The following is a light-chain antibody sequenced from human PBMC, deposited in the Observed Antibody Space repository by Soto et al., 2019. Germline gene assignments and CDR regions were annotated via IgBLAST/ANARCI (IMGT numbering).Light chain of an antibody. J-gene: IGKJ4*01. Sequence: ALAQSPVALSLSPGERATLSCRASQSVSTDLAWYQQKPGQAPRLLIYDASNRATGIPVRFAGSGSGTDFTLTISSLEPEDFAAYYCQQRSNWPLTFGGGTKV. V-gene: IGKV3-11*01. CDR2: DAS. CDR3: QQRSNWPLT. CDR1: QSVSTD.